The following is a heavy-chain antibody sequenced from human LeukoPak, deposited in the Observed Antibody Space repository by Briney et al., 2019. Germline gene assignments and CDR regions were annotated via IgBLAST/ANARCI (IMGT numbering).Heavy chain of an antibody. Sequence: GRSLRLSSAASGFTFSRDAMHWVREAPGKGLEWVALISYDESNTFYADSVKGRFTISRDNSKNTLYLQMNSLRVEDTAVYYCARDGDGDYVFSYYFDYWGQGTLVTVSS. D-gene: IGHD4-17*01. CDR2: ISYDESNT. CDR3: ARDGDGDYVFSYYFDY. V-gene: IGHV3-30*04. J-gene: IGHJ4*02. CDR1: GFTFSRDA.